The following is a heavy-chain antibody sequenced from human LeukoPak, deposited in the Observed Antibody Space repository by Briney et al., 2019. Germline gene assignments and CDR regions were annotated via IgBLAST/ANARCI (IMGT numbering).Heavy chain of an antibody. V-gene: IGHV4-59*01. CDR1: GDSISSYY. CDR2: IYDSGST. Sequence: PSEILSLTCTVSGDSISSYYWSWIRQPPGKGLEWIGYIYDSGSTNYNPSLKSRVTISLDTSKNQFSLKLRSVTAADTALYYCARDLSDYDILTGYLRAWYFDYWGQGTLVTVSS. CDR3: ARDLSDYDILTGYLRAWYFDY. D-gene: IGHD3-9*01. J-gene: IGHJ4*02.